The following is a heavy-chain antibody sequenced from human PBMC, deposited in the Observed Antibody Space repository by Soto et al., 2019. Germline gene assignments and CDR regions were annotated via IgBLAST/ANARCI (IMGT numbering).Heavy chain of an antibody. CDR3: AREKWLQFYFYYGLDV. CDR2: IKQSGTEK. J-gene: IGHJ6*02. V-gene: IGHV3-7*01. Sequence: STILSWVGSVVSFDSYCMTWARQAPGKGLEWVANIKQSGTEKFYVDSVQGRFTISRANATNSLFLEMNSLRVEDTGVYYCAREKWLQFYFYYGLDVWGQGTTVTVSS. D-gene: IGHD4-4*01. CDR1: VVSFDSYC.